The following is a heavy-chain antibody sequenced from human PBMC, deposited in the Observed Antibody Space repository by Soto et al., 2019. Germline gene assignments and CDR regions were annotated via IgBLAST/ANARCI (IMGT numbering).Heavy chain of an antibody. D-gene: IGHD3-10*01. J-gene: IGHJ6*03. V-gene: IGHV3-21*01. CDR3: ARVVPSRNYYGSTYMDV. Sequence: PGGSLRLSCAASGFTFSSYSMNWVRQAPGKGLEWVSSISSSSSYIYYADSVKGRFTISRDNAKNSLYLQMNSLRAEDTAVYYCARVVPSRNYYGSTYMDVWGKGTTVTVSS. CDR2: ISSSSSYI. CDR1: GFTFSSYS.